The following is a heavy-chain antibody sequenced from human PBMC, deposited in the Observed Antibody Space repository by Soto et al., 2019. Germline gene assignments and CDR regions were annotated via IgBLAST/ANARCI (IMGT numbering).Heavy chain of an antibody. J-gene: IGHJ5*02. Sequence: GWSLRLSXXXXRXXXXXXXXXVXLXAXGKGLDWVSSISSSSSYIYYADSVKGRFTISRDNAKNSLYLQMNSLRAEDTSLYYCAREGGFFGEFPWFDPWGQGTLVTVSS. V-gene: IGHV3-21*01. D-gene: IGHD3-10*01. CDR3: AREGGFFGEFPWFDP. CDR1: RXXXXXXX. CDR2: ISSSSSYI.